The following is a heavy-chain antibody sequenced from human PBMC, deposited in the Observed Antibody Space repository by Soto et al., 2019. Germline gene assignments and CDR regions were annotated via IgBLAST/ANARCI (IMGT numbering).Heavy chain of an antibody. Sequence: PSETLSLTCAVSGGSISSSNWWSWVRQPPGKGLEWIGEIYHSGSTNYNPSLKSRVTISVDKSKNQFSLKLSSVTAADTAVYYCARDHITIFGVVMGMDVWGQGATVTVSS. CDR1: GGSISSSNW. D-gene: IGHD3-3*01. V-gene: IGHV4-4*02. J-gene: IGHJ6*02. CDR3: ARDHITIFGVVMGMDV. CDR2: IYHSGST.